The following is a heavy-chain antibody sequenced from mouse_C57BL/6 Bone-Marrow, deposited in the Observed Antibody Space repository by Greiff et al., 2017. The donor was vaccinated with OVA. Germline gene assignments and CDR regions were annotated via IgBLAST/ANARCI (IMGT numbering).Heavy chain of an antibody. CDR3: ARKDGSSYEWFAY. D-gene: IGHD1-1*01. Sequence: EVKLVESGPVLVKPGASVKMSCKASGYTFTDYYMNWVKQSHGKSLEWIGVINPYNGGTSYNQKFKGKATLTVDKSSSTAYMELNSLTSEDSAVYYCARKDGSSYEWFAYWGQGTLVTVSA. J-gene: IGHJ3*01. V-gene: IGHV1-19*01. CDR2: INPYNGGT. CDR1: GYTFTDYY.